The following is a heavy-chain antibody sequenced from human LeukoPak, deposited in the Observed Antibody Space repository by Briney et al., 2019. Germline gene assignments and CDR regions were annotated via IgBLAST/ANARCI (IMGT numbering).Heavy chain of an antibody. D-gene: IGHD3-10*01. Sequence: GGSLRLSCAASGFTFSSYAMSWVRQAPGKGLEWVSAISGSGGSTYYADSVKGRFTISRDNSKNTLYLQMNSLRAEDTAVYYCAKDQAKRSITMVRGATRNDAFDIWGQGTMVTVSS. V-gene: IGHV3-23*01. CDR3: AKDQAKRSITMVRGATRNDAFDI. J-gene: IGHJ3*02. CDR1: GFTFSSYA. CDR2: ISGSGGST.